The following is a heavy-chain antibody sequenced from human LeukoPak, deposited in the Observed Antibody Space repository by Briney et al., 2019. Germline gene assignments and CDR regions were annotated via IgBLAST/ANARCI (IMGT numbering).Heavy chain of an antibody. Sequence: KSSETLSLTCTVSGGSISSGGYYWSWIRQHPGKGLEWIGYIYYSGSTYYNPSLKSRVTISVDTSKNQFSLKLSSVTAADTAVYYCAREDPPGTYCGGDCYYYYYGMDVWGQGTTVTVSS. V-gene: IGHV4-31*03. J-gene: IGHJ6*02. CDR1: GGSISSGGYY. D-gene: IGHD2-21*02. CDR2: IYYSGST. CDR3: AREDPPGTYCGGDCYYYYYGMDV.